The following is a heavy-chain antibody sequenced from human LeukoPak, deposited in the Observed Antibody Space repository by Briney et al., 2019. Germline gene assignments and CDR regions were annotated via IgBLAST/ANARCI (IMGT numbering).Heavy chain of an antibody. CDR3: ARHEYSGSYYPFDY. V-gene: IGHV4-39*01. CDR2: IYYSGST. J-gene: IGHJ4*02. D-gene: IGHD1-26*01. CDR1: GGSISSSSYC. Sequence: SQTLSLTCTVSGGSISSSSYCWGWIRQPPGKGLEWIASIYYSGSTYYNPSLKSRVTISVDTSKNQCSLKLSSVTAADTAVYYCARHEYSGSYYPFDYWGQGTLVTVSS.